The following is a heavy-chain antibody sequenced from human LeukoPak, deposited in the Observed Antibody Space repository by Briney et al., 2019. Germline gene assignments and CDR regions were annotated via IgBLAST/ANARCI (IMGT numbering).Heavy chain of an antibody. Sequence: GGSLRLSCAASGFTFSSYGMHWVRQAPGKGLEWVAVIWYDGSNKYYADSVKGRFTISRDNSKNTLYLQMNSLRAEDTAVYYCARGSGSYWDYHYFDYWGQGTLVTVSP. V-gene: IGHV3-33*01. CDR3: ARGSGSYWDYHYFDY. D-gene: IGHD1-26*01. CDR2: IWYDGSNK. J-gene: IGHJ4*02. CDR1: GFTFSSYG.